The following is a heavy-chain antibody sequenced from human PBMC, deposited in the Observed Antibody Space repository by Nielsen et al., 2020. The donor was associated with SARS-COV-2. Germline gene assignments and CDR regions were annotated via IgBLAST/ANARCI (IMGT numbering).Heavy chain of an antibody. CDR3: ARGRGSYFLYYYYGMDV. J-gene: IGHJ6*02. Sequence: GESLKISCTTSGFTFGDYAMTWVRQAPGKGLEWVGFIRTKPNGGTTEYAASVKGRFTISREDSKNIVYLQMTSLKTEDTAVYYCARGRGSYFLYYYYGMDVWGQGTTVTVSS. CDR2: IRTKPNGGTT. V-gene: IGHV3-49*04. D-gene: IGHD1-26*01. CDR1: GFTFGDYA.